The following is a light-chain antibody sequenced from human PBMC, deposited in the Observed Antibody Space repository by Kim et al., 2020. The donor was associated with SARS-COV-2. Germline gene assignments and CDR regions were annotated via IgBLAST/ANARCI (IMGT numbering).Light chain of an antibody. CDR3: QQYGSSPGT. CDR2: GAS. J-gene: IGKJ1*01. CDR1: QSVSSSY. Sequence: EIVLTQSPGPLSLSPGERATLSCRASQSVSSSYLAWYQQKPGQAPRLLIYGASSRATGIPDRFSGSGSGTDFTLTISRLEPEDFAVYYCQQYGSSPGTFGQGTKVDIK. V-gene: IGKV3-20*01.